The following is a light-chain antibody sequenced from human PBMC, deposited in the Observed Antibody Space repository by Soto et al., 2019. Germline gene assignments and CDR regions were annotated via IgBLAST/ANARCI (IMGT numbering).Light chain of an antibody. V-gene: IGKV1-39*01. CDR1: QSISSY. J-gene: IGKJ1*01. CDR3: QQSYSTPRT. Sequence: DLHVTQSPSSLSASVGDIVTITCRASQSISSYLNWYQQKPGKAPKLLIYAASSLQSGVPSRFSGSGSGTDFTLTISSLQPEDFATYYCQQSYSTPRTFGQGTKVDI. CDR2: AAS.